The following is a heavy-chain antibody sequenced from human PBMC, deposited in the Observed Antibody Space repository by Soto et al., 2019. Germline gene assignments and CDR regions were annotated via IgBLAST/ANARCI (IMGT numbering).Heavy chain of an antibody. CDR3: ASDYGSNWRL. D-gene: IGHD6-19*01. J-gene: IGHJ4*02. V-gene: IGHV1-3*01. CDR1: GFVSSNYN. Sequence: QAHLVQSGAEVKMPGDSVQVSCKASGFVSSNYNFHWVRQAPGQSLEWMGRINAGNGNTQYSQNFQGRVTFTCDASASTAFMELTNLRFEDRAMYYCASDYGSNWRLWGQGTLVSVSS. CDR2: INAGNGNT.